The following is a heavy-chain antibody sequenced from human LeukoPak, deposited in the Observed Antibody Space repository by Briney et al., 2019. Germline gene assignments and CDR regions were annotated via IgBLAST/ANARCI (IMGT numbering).Heavy chain of an antibody. D-gene: IGHD3-22*01. CDR3: AKRYYDSSGNDY. V-gene: IGHV3-30*18. CDR1: GFTFSSYG. J-gene: IGHJ4*02. CDR2: ISYDGSNK. Sequence: GGSLRLSCAASGFTFSSYGMHWVRQAPGKGLEWVAVISYDGSNKYYADSVKGRFTISRDNSKNTLYLQMNSLRAEDTAVYYCAKRYYDSSGNDYWGQGTLVTVSS.